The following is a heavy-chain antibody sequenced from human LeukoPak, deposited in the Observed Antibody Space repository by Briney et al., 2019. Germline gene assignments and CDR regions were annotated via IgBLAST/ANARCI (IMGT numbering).Heavy chain of an antibody. CDR2: MNPNSGNT. V-gene: IGHV1-8*02. D-gene: IGHD1-1*01. J-gene: IGHJ3*02. CDR3: ARGTSRLERFRAFDI. Sequence: ASVKVSCKASGYTFTGYYMHWVRQAPGQGLEWMGWMNPNSGNTGYAQKFQGRVTMTRNTSISTAYMELSSLRSEDTAVYYCARGTSRLERFRAFDIWGQGTMVTVSS. CDR1: GYTFTGYY.